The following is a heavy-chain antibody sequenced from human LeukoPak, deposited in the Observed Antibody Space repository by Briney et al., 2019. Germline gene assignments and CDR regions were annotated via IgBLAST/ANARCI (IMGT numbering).Heavy chain of an antibody. Sequence: QSGGSLRLSCAASGFTFSSYGMHWVRQAPGKGLEWMAFISYDGTNKYYADSVKGRFTISRDNSKNTLYLQMNSLRAEDTAVYYCARDYYESSGYYPWNYWGQGTLVTVSS. CDR2: ISYDGTNK. D-gene: IGHD3-22*01. J-gene: IGHJ4*02. CDR3: ARDYYESSGYYPWNY. V-gene: IGHV3-30*19. CDR1: GFTFSSYG.